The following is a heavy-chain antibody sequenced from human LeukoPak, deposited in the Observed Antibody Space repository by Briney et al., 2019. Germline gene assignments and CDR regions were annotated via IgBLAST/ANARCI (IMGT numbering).Heavy chain of an antibody. Sequence: GGSLRLSCAASGFTFSRYWMSWVRQAPGKGLEWVASINQDESAKFYVDSVKGRFTISRDNAKNSLYLQMNSLRAEDTAVYYCARCLRYFDFYDDYWGQGTLVTVSS. CDR3: ARCLRYFDFYDDY. V-gene: IGHV3-7*01. J-gene: IGHJ4*02. D-gene: IGHD3-9*01. CDR2: INQDESAK. CDR1: GFTFSRYW.